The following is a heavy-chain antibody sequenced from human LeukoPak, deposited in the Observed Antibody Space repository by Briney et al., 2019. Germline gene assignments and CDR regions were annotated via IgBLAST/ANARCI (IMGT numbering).Heavy chain of an antibody. CDR1: GFTFSNYA. J-gene: IGHJ4*02. V-gene: IGHV3-23*01. CDR3: AKDWGYSSSWSYYFDY. Sequence: PGGSLRLSCAASGFTFSNYAMSWVRQAPGKGLEWVSTLSGTGDSTYYAGSVKGRFTISRDNSKNTLYLQMNSLRAEDTAVYSCAKDWGYSSSWSYYFDYWGQGILVTVSS. CDR2: LSGTGDST. D-gene: IGHD6-13*01.